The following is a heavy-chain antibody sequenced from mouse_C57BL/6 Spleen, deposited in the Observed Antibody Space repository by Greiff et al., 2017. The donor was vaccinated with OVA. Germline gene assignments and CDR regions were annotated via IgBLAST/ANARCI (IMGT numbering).Heavy chain of an antibody. J-gene: IGHJ3*01. CDR1: GFTFSNYW. D-gene: IGHD2-5*01. Sequence: EVKLQESGGGLVQPGGSMKLSCVASGFTFSNYWMNWVRQSPEKGLEWVAQIRLKSDNYATHYAESVKGRFTISRDDSKSSVYLQMNNVRAEDTGIYYCTESSNYVFAYWGQGTLVTVSA. CDR2: IRLKSDNYAT. V-gene: IGHV6-3*01. CDR3: TESSNYVFAY.